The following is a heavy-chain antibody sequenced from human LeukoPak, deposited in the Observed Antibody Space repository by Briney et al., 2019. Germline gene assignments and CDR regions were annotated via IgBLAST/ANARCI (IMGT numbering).Heavy chain of an antibody. CDR1: GYTFTSYG. Sequence: ASVKVSCKASGYTFTSYGISWVRQAPGQGLEWMGWISAYNGNTNYAQKFQGWVTMTRDTSISTAYMELSRLRSDDTAVYYCARAGSGYDLDPWGQGTLVTVSS. V-gene: IGHV1-18*01. J-gene: IGHJ5*02. CDR3: ARAGSGYDLDP. D-gene: IGHD5-12*01. CDR2: ISAYNGNT.